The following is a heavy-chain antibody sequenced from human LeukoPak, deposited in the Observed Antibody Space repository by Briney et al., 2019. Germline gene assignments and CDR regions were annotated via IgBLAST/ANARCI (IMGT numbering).Heavy chain of an antibody. CDR2: INSDGRST. V-gene: IGHV3-74*01. CDR1: GFTFSSYW. Sequence: GESLKISCAASGFTFSSYWMHWVRQAPGQGLVWVSRINSDGRSTSYADSVKGRFTISRDNAKNTLYLQMNSLRAEDTAVYYCARPRNDILSGFHYYYGLDVWGQGTTVTVSS. CDR3: ARPRNDILSGFHYYYGLDV. D-gene: IGHD3-9*01. J-gene: IGHJ6*02.